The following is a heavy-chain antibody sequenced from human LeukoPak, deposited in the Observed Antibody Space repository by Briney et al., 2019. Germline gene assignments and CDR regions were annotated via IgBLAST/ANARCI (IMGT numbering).Heavy chain of an antibody. CDR2: TKQDGREK. CDR3: ARDLMDV. V-gene: IGHV3-7*01. CDR1: GFTVSGNY. J-gene: IGHJ6*03. Sequence: TGGSLRLSCAASGFTVSGNYMSWVRPAPGNGLEWVANTKQDGREKYYVDSGKGRFTISRDNAKNSLYLQMNSLRAEDTAVYYCARDLMDVWGKGTTVTVSS.